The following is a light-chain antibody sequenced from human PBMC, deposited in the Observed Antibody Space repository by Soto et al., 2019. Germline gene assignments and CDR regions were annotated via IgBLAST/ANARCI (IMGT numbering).Light chain of an antibody. Sequence: DIQMTQSPSTLSVSVGDRVTITCRASQSISSWLAWYQQKPGKAPKLLIYKASSVESGVPSRFSGSGSGTESTLTISSLQPDDFATYYCQQYNSYSRTFGQGTKVEIK. CDR1: QSISSW. V-gene: IGKV1-5*03. CDR3: QQYNSYSRT. CDR2: KAS. J-gene: IGKJ1*01.